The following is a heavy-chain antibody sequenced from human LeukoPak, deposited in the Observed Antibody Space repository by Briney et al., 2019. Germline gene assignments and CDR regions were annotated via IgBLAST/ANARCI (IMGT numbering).Heavy chain of an antibody. J-gene: IGHJ4*02. D-gene: IGHD1-26*01. Sequence: GRSLRLSCAASGFTFSSYAMHWVRQAPGKGLEWVAVISYDGSNKYYADSVKGRFTISRDNSKNTLYLQMNSLRAEDTAVYYCARDGRIEGVLGYWGQGTLVTVSS. CDR1: GFTFSSYA. CDR3: ARDGRIEGVLGY. CDR2: ISYDGSNK. V-gene: IGHV3-30-3*01.